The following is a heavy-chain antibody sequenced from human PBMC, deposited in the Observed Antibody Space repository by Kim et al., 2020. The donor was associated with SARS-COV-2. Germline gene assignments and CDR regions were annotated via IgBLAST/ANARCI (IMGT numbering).Heavy chain of an antibody. V-gene: IGHV1-18*01. CDR2: ISAYNGNT. J-gene: IGHJ4*02. CDR3: ARRTSNYDCSGYYLYYFDY. Sequence: ASVKVSCKASGYTFTSYGISWVRQAPGQGLEWMGWISAYNGNTNYAQKLQGRVTMTTDTSTSTAYMELRSLRSDDTAVYYCARRTSNYDCSGYYLYYFDYWGQGTLVTVSS. D-gene: IGHD3-22*01. CDR1: GYTFTSYG.